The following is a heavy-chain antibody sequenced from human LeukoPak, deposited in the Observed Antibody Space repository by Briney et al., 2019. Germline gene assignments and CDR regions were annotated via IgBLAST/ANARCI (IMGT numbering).Heavy chain of an antibody. CDR2: AYGDGGNQ. Sequence: GGSLRLSCVASGFPFTYGMHWVRQAPGKGLEWVAVAYGDGGNQYYAESVKGRFTISKDNSKNTLYVQMNSLRTEDTAVYYCATGSGYYYGHWGQGTLVTVSS. J-gene: IGHJ4*02. V-gene: IGHV3-33*01. CDR1: GFPFTYG. CDR3: ATGSGYYYGH. D-gene: IGHD3-22*01.